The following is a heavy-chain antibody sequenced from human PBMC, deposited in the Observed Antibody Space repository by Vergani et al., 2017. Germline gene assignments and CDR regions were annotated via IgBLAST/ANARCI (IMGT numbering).Heavy chain of an antibody. D-gene: IGHD1-1*01. V-gene: IGHV3-7*01. CDR3: ARDGAGTTGYYYYYYMDV. Sequence: EVQLVESGGGLVKPGGSLRLSCAASGFTFSDYYMSWIRQAPGKGLEWVANIKQVGSEKYYVDSVQGRFTISRDNAKNSLYLQMNSLRAEDTAVYYCARDGAGTTGYYYYYYMDVWGKGTTVTVSS. CDR2: IKQVGSEK. J-gene: IGHJ6*03. CDR1: GFTFSDYY.